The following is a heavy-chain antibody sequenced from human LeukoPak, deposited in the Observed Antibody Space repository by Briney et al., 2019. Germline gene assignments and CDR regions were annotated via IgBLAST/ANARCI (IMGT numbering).Heavy chain of an antibody. J-gene: IGHJ4*02. CDR3: ATEMTSVVPDY. V-gene: IGHV1-24*01. CDR1: GHTLSELT. D-gene: IGHD4-11*01. CDR2: FDPENDER. Sequence: PEASVKVSCKVSGHTLSELTMHWVRQAPGKGHEWMGGFDPENDERIYARKFRGRLTMTEDTSTDTAYMELSSLRSEDTAVYFCATEMTSVVPDYWGQGTLVTVSS.